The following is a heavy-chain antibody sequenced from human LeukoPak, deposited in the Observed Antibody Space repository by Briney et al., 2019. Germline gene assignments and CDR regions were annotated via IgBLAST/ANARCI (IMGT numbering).Heavy chain of an antibody. V-gene: IGHV3-15*01. D-gene: IGHD3-3*02. Sequence: GGSLRLSCVSSGFTIGTAWMSWVRQAPGRGLEWLCHIKSEGEGTTTDYAAPAKGRFALARDDSKNMIYPQMSRLKIDDTAIYYCIAHFPYFYGFDVWGKGTRVTVSS. CDR2: IKSEGEGTTT. CDR1: GFTIGTAW. J-gene: IGHJ6*04. CDR3: IAHFPYFYGFDV.